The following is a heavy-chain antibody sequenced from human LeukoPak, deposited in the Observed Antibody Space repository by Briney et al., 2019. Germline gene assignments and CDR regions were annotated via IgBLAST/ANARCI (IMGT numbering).Heavy chain of an antibody. Sequence: GRSLGLSCAASGFTSSSYAMHWVRQAPGKGLEWVAVISYDGSNKYYADSVKGRFTISRDNSKNTLYLQMNSLRAEDTAVYYCARMTTVTSRFDYWGQGTLVTVSS. D-gene: IGHD4-17*01. J-gene: IGHJ4*02. V-gene: IGHV3-30-3*01. CDR2: ISYDGSNK. CDR3: ARMTTVTSRFDY. CDR1: GFTSSSYA.